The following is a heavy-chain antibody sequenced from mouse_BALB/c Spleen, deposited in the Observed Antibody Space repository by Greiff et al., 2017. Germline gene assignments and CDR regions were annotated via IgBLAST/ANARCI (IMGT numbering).Heavy chain of an antibody. D-gene: IGHD2-14*01. Sequence: EVQRVESGGGLVQPGGSRKLSCAASGFTFSSFGMHWVRQAPEKGLEWVAYISSGSSTIYYADTVKGRFTISRDNPKNTLFLQLTSLRSEDTAMYYCSRSLIVRQGEYAMDYWGQGTSVTVSS. V-gene: IGHV5-17*02. J-gene: IGHJ4*01. CDR3: SRSLIVRQGEYAMDY. CDR1: GFTFSSFG. CDR2: ISSGSSTI.